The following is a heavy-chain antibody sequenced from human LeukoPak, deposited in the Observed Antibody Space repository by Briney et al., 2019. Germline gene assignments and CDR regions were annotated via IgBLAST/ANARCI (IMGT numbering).Heavy chain of an antibody. D-gene: IGHD3-3*01. J-gene: IGHJ4*02. CDR2: IYYSGST. CDR1: GGSISSSSYY. Sequence: SETLSLTCTVSGGSISSSSYYWGWIRQPPGQGLEWIGSIYYSGSTYYNPSLKSRVTISVDTSKNQFSLKLSSVTAADTAVYYCARGAGFWSGYWYYFDYWGQGTLVTVSS. CDR3: ARGAGFWSGYWYYFDY. V-gene: IGHV4-39*07.